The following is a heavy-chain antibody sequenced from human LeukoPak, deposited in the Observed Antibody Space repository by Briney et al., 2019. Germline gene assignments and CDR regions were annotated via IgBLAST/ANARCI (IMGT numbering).Heavy chain of an antibody. V-gene: IGHV4-34*01. CDR3: ASTSPKYYYESSGYSSLFDD. CDR2: INHSGST. D-gene: IGHD3-22*01. Sequence: SETLSLTCAVYGGSFSGYYWSWIRQPPGKGLEWIGEINHSGSTNYNPSLKSRVTISVDTSKNQFSLKLRSVTAADTALYYCASTSPKYYYESSGYSSLFDDWGQGTLVTVSS. J-gene: IGHJ4*02. CDR1: GGSFSGYY.